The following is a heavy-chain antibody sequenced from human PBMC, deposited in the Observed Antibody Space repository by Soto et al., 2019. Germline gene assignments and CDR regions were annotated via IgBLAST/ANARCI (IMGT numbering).Heavy chain of an antibody. D-gene: IGHD3-3*01. CDR2: IAYSGST. V-gene: IGHV4-59*01. CDR1: DGSINNYY. Sequence: SETLSLTCTVSDGSINNYYWNWIRQPPGKGLEWIGYIAYSGSTKYNPSLKSRVTISIDTSKKNFSLKLTSVTAADTAVYYCARSYDFWSGYSLGYWGRGTLVTVSS. CDR3: ARSYDFWSGYSLGY. J-gene: IGHJ4*02.